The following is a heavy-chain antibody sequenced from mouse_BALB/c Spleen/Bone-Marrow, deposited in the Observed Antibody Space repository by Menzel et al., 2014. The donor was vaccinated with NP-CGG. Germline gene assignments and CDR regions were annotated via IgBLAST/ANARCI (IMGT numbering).Heavy chain of an antibody. J-gene: IGHJ3*01. CDR3: TRGGRYDEVAY. D-gene: IGHD2-14*01. CDR2: ISTYYGNA. CDR1: SYTFTDYA. V-gene: IGHV1-67*01. Sequence: QVQLKESGPELVRPGVSVKISCKGSSYTFTDYAMHWVKQSHAKSLEWIGVISTYYGNANYNQKFKGKATMTVDKSSSTACMELARLTSEDSAVYYCTRGGRYDEVAYWGQGTLVTVSA.